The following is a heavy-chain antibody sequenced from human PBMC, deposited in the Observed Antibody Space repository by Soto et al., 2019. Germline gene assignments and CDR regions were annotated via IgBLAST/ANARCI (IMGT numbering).Heavy chain of an antibody. V-gene: IGHV1-8*01. Sequence: ASVKVSCKASGYTFTSYGINWVRQATGQGLEWMGWMNPNSGNTGYAQKFQGRVTMARNTSISTAYMELSSLRSEDTAVYYCARGRKDRVSGRVRFDYWGQGTLVTVSS. CDR2: MNPNSGNT. CDR1: GYTFTSYG. D-gene: IGHD3-3*01. J-gene: IGHJ4*02. CDR3: ARGRKDRVSGRVRFDY.